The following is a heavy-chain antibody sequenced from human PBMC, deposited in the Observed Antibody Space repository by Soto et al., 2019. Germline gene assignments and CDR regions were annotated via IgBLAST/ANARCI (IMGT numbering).Heavy chain of an antibody. Sequence: QAHLVQSGAEVRKPGASVKVSCQALEHTSTIYYIHWVRQARGQGLEWMGWINADSGDTTYAEDFRGRVTFTRDTSTSTFHMELSRLRLADTAIYFCATRAYDILTGYLHIWGQGTLITVSS. CDR1: EHTSTIYY. J-gene: IGHJ1*01. V-gene: IGHV1-2*02. CDR2: INADSGDT. CDR3: ATRAYDILTGYLHI. D-gene: IGHD3-9*01.